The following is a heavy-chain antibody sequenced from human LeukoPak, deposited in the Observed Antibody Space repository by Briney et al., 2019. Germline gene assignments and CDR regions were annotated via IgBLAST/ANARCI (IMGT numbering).Heavy chain of an antibody. CDR3: ATPTDSSGWYGFDY. Sequence: GASLQISCKGSGYIFTSYWIGWVRQMPGKGLEWMGIIYPGDSDTRYSPSFQGQVTISADKSISTAYLQWGSLKASDTAMYYCATPTDSSGWYGFDYWGQGTLVTVSS. D-gene: IGHD6-19*01. J-gene: IGHJ4*02. V-gene: IGHV5-51*01. CDR2: IYPGDSDT. CDR1: GYIFTSYW.